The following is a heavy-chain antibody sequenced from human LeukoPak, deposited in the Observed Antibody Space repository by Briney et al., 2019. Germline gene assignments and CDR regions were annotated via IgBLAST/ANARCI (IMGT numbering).Heavy chain of an antibody. Sequence: GASVKVSCKASGGTFSSYAISWVRQAPGQGLEWMGGIIPIFGTANYAQKFQGRVTITADKSTSTAYMELSSLRSEDTAVYYCARWEWFGTRGWFDPWGQGTLVTVSS. CDR2: IIPIFGTA. J-gene: IGHJ5*02. V-gene: IGHV1-69*06. CDR3: ARWEWFGTRGWFDP. CDR1: GGTFSSYA. D-gene: IGHD3-10*01.